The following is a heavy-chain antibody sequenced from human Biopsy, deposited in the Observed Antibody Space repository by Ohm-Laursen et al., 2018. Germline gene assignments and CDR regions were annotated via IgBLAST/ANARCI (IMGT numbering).Heavy chain of an antibody. D-gene: IGHD5-18*01. Sequence: SLRLSCAASGFTFNNYGMQWVRQAPGKGLEWVAFIFYDGSNTYYADSVKGRFAISRDNSRDTLYLQMSSLRAEDTAVYYCAKDRYNYTPIGGFSMDVWDQGTTVTVSS. CDR3: AKDRYNYTPIGGFSMDV. V-gene: IGHV3-30*18. CDR1: GFTFNNYG. J-gene: IGHJ6*02. CDR2: IFYDGSNT.